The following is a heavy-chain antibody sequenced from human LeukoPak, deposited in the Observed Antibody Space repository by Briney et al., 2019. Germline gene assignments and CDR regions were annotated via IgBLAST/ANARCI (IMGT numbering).Heavy chain of an antibody. D-gene: IGHD3-10*01. V-gene: IGHV3-23*01. CDR3: AKGVLGAGSLLEYFQH. CDR1: GFAFRNYD. J-gene: IGHJ1*01. Sequence: GGALRLSCAASGFAFRNYDMIWVRQAPGRGLEWVSGITTDGSGAYYADSVKGRFTVSRDNSKNTVFLQMNSLRGEDAAIYYCAKGVLGAGSLLEYFQHWGQGTLVTVSS. CDR2: ITTDGSGA.